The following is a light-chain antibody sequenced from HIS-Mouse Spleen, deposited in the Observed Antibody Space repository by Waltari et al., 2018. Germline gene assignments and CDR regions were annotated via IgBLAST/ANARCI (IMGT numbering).Light chain of an antibody. V-gene: IGLV2-14*03. J-gene: IGLJ2*01. CDR2: DVS. Sequence: VSGSPGQSITISCTGTSSDVGGYNYVSWYQQHPGKAPKLMIYDVSNRPSGVSNRFSGSRSGNTASLTISGLQAEDEADYYCSSYTSSSTEVFGGGTKLTVL. CDR3: SSYTSSSTEV. CDR1: SSDVGGYNY.